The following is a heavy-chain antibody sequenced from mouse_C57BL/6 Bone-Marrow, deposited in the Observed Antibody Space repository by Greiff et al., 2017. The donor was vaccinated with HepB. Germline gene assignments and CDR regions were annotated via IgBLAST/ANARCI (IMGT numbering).Heavy chain of an antibody. CDR3: AREGPHWYFDV. V-gene: IGHV3-3*01. J-gene: IGHJ1*03. CDR2: TFYSGIT. CDR1: GFSINSDCY. Sequence: EVQLQQSGPSLVRPSLTLSLTCTVTGFSINSDCYWIWIRQFPGNKLEYIGYTFYSGITYYNPSLESRTYITRDTSKNQFSLKLSSVTTEDTATYYCAREGPHWYFDVWGTGTTVTVSS.